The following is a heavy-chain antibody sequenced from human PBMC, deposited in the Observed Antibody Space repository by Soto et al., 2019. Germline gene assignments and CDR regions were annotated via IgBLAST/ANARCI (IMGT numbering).Heavy chain of an antibody. CDR1: GYTFTSYG. CDR2: ISAHNDNT. V-gene: IGHV1-18*01. CDR3: ARGRYGDY. D-gene: IGHD1-1*01. Sequence: QVNLVQSGAEVRKPGASVKVSCKGSGYTFTSYGIAWVRQAPGQGLEWMGWISAHNDNTNYAQKVQGRVTVTRDTSTSTAYMELRNLRSDETAVYYCARGRYGDYWGQGALVTVSS. J-gene: IGHJ4*02.